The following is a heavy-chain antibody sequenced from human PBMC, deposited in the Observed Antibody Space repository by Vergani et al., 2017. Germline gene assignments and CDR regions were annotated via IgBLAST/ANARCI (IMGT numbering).Heavy chain of an antibody. CDR2: IYYSGST. CDR3: ARDLVLAGDIPDAFDI. Sequence: QLQLQESGPGLVKPSETLSLTCTVSGGSISSSSYYWGWIRQPPGKGLEWIGSIYYSGSTYYNPSLKSRVTISVDTSKNQFSLKLSSVTAADTAVYYCARDLVLAGDIPDAFDIWGQGTMVTVSS. J-gene: IGHJ3*02. D-gene: IGHD3-9*01. V-gene: IGHV4-39*07. CDR1: GGSISSSSYY.